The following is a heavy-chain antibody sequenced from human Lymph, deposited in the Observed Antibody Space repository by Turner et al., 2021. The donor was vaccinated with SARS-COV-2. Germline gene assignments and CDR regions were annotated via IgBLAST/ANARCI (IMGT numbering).Heavy chain of an antibody. CDR2: FNPNSGDT. CDR3: ARGASVTPDRYYYYYYGMDV. V-gene: IGHV1-2*02. D-gene: IGHD4-17*01. CDR1: AYTVLGHY. J-gene: IGHJ6*02. Sequence: QLQLVQSGAEVKKPGASVKDTCKASAYTVLGHYMHWVRQAPGQEVGWMGWFNPNSGDTNYAQKFQGRVNMTRETCISTVYMELSRLRSDDTAVYYCARGASVTPDRYYYYYYGMDVWGQGTTVTVSS.